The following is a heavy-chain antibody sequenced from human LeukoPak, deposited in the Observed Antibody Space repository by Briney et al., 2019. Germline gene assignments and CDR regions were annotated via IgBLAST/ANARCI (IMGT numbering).Heavy chain of an antibody. J-gene: IGHJ4*02. V-gene: IGHV3-30*04. Sequence: GRSLRLSCAASGFTSSSYAMHWVRQAPGKGLEWVAVISYDGSNKYYADSVKGRFTISRDNSKNTLYLQMNSLRAEDTAVYYCARGPRRIIVVVPAAKPLDYWGQGTLVTVSS. CDR1: GFTSSSYA. D-gene: IGHD2-2*01. CDR3: ARGPRRIIVVVPAAKPLDY. CDR2: ISYDGSNK.